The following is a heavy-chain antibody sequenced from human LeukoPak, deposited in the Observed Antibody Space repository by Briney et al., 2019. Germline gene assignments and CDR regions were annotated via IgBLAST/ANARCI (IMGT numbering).Heavy chain of an antibody. V-gene: IGHV4-4*07. Sequence: SETLSLTCTVSGGSISSYSWSWIRQPAGKGLEWIGRIYTSGSTNYNPPLKSRVTISVDKSKNQFSLKLSSVTAADTAVYYCARKGATMIPWYFDLWGRGTLVTVSS. CDR3: ARKGATMIPWYFDL. CDR2: IYTSGST. CDR1: GGSISSYS. D-gene: IGHD3-22*01. J-gene: IGHJ2*01.